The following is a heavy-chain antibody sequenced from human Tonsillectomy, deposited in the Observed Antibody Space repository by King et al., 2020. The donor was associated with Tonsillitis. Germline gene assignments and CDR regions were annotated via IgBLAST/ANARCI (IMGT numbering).Heavy chain of an antibody. D-gene: IGHD1-26*01. CDR2: VSGGGGGT. CDR3: AKVPIGSSYYSYGLDV. Sequence: VQLVESGGGLVQPGGSLRLSCAASGFTFSSYVMNWVRQAPGKGLEWVSGVSGGGGGTYYADSVKGRFTISRDNSKNTLFLQMNSLRAEDTAVYYCAKVPIGSSYYSYGLDVWGQGTPVTVSS. CDR1: GFTFSSYV. J-gene: IGHJ6*02. V-gene: IGHV3-23*04.